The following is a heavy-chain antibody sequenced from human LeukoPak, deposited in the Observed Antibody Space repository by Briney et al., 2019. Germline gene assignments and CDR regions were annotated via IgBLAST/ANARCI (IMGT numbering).Heavy chain of an antibody. CDR3: AREEGYCSSTTCSAPFDC. Sequence: ASVKVSCKASGYTFTGYYMHWVRQAPGQGLEWMGWINPNSGGTNYAQKFQGRVTMTRDTPISTAYMELSRLRSDDTAVYYCAREEGYCSSTTCSAPFDCWGQGILVTVSS. CDR1: GYTFTGYY. CDR2: INPNSGGT. D-gene: IGHD2-2*01. J-gene: IGHJ4*02. V-gene: IGHV1-2*02.